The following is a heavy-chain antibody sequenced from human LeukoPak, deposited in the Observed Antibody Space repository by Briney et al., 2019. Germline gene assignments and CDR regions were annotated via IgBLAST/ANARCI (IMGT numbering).Heavy chain of an antibody. Sequence: SETLPLTCTVSGGSISSYYWSWIRQPPGKGLEWIGYIYYSGSTNYNPSLKSRVTISVDTSKNQFSLKLSSVTAADTAVYYCARPMAYYDSSGYYSVFALDIWGQGTMFTVSS. J-gene: IGHJ3*02. V-gene: IGHV4-59*08. CDR3: ARPMAYYDSSGYYSVFALDI. D-gene: IGHD3-22*01. CDR1: GGSISSYY. CDR2: IYYSGST.